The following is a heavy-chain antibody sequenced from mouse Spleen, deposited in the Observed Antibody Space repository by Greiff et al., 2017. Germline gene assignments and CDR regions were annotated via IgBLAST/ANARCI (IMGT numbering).Heavy chain of an antibody. D-gene: IGHD4-1*01. CDR2: ISNGGGST. CDR3: ARHVLTGGYWYFDV. CDR1: GFTFSDYY. J-gene: IGHJ1*01. V-gene: IGHV5-12*02. Sequence: EVKLVESGGGLVQPGGSLKLSCATSGFTFSDYYMYWVRQTPEKRLEWVAYISNGGGSTYYPDTVKGRFTISRDNAKNTLYLQMSRLKSEDTAMYYCARHVLTGGYWYFDVWGAGTTVTVSS.